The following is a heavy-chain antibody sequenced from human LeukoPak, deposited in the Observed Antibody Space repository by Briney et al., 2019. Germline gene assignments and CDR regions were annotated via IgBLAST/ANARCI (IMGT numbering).Heavy chain of an antibody. D-gene: IGHD4-17*01. CDR1: GYTFTGYY. V-gene: IGHV1-2*02. CDR3: ARDGPDYGDYVNFDY. CDR2: INPNSGGT. Sequence: ASVKVSCKASGYTFTGYYMHWVRQAPGQGLEWMGWINPNSGGTNYAQEFQGRVTMTRDTSISTAYMELSRLRSDDTAVYYCARDGPDYGDYVNFDYWGQGTLVTVSS. J-gene: IGHJ4*02.